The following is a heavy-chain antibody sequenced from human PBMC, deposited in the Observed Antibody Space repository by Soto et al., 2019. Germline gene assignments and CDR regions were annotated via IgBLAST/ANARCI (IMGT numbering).Heavy chain of an antibody. J-gene: IGHJ4*02. D-gene: IGHD5-12*01. CDR1: GDSIRGFY. CDR2: IYSSGYT. Sequence: SETLSLTCTVPGDSIRGFYWSWIRQPPGKGLEWIGYIYSSGYTNYNPSLKNRGTISVDTPKKQFFLNLRSVTAADTALYYCARGGGYNFGIDYWGRGXRVTVSS. V-gene: IGHV4-59*01. CDR3: ARGGGYNFGIDY.